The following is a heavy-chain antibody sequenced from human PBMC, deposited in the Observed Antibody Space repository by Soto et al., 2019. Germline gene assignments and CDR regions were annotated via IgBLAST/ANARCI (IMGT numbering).Heavy chain of an antibody. CDR2: IYYSGST. Sequence: SETLSLTCTVSGGSISSYYWSWIRQPPGKGLEWIGYIYYSGSTNYNPSLKSRVTISVDTSKNQFSLKLSSVTAADTAVYYCARDPRYCSSTSCYYYFDYWGRGTLVTVSS. D-gene: IGHD2-2*01. CDR3: ARDPRYCSSTSCYYYFDY. CDR1: GGSISSYY. J-gene: IGHJ4*02. V-gene: IGHV4-59*01.